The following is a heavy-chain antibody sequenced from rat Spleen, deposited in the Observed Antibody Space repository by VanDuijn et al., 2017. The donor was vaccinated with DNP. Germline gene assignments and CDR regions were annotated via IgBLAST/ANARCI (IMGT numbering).Heavy chain of an antibody. CDR3: ARHVLPLRVWDY. CDR1: GFTFSDYY. V-gene: IGHV5-22*01. D-gene: IGHD4-1*01. Sequence: EVQLVESGGGLVQPGRSLKLPCAASGFTFSDYYMAWVRQAPTKGLEWVAYSSYDGGSTYNGDSVKGRFTISRDNAKSTLFLQMNSLRSEDMATYYCARHVLPLRVWDYWGQGVMVTVSS. J-gene: IGHJ2*01. CDR2: SSYDGGST.